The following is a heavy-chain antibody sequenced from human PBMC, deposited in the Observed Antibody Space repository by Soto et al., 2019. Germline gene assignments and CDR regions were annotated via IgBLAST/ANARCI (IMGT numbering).Heavy chain of an antibody. J-gene: IGHJ5*02. CDR3: ARGGSYQLLYWFDP. CDR2: IYYTRST. CDR1: GGSIRSYY. Sequence: QVQLQESGPGLVKPSETLSLTCAVSGGSIRSYYWSWIRQPPGKGLEWIGDIYYTRSTNYNPSLKNRVTISVDTAKNQFYLKLRSVIAADTAVYYCARGGSYQLLYWFDPWGQGTLVTVSS. V-gene: IGHV4-59*01. D-gene: IGHD2-2*01.